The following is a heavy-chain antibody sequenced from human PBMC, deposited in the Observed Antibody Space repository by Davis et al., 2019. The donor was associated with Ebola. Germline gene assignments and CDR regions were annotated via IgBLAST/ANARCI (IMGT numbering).Heavy chain of an antibody. J-gene: IGHJ4*02. Sequence: LRLSCSASGFTFSSYAMHWVRQPPGKGLEWIGYIYYSGSTYYNPSLKSRVTISVDTSKNQFSLKLSSVTAADTAVYYCARAGTYCGGDCYHGLGYWGQGTLVTVSS. CDR2: IYYSGST. D-gene: IGHD2-21*02. CDR1: GFTFSSYAMH. V-gene: IGHV4-30-4*01. CDR3: ARAGTYCGGDCYHGLGY.